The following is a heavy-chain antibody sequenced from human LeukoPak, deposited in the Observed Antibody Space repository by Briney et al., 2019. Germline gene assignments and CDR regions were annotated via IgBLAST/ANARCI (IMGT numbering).Heavy chain of an antibody. Sequence: GGSLRLSCAASGFTVSSNYMSWVRQAPGKGLEWVSVIYSGGSTYYADSVKGRFTISRDNSKNTLYLQMNSLRAEDTAVYYCARASDFWSGYLDYYYGMGVWGQGTTVTVSS. J-gene: IGHJ6*02. CDR3: ARASDFWSGYLDYYYGMGV. CDR2: IYSGGST. V-gene: IGHV3-53*01. D-gene: IGHD3-3*01. CDR1: GFTVSSNY.